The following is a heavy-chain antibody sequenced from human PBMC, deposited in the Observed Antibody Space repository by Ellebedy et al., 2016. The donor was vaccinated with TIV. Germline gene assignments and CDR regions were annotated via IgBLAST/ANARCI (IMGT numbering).Heavy chain of an antibody. J-gene: IGHJ6*03. CDR2: ISAYNGDI. Sequence: ASVKVSCXASGYTFTSFLLSWVRQAPGQGLEWMGWISAYNGDINYAQNFQGRVAMTTDTATSTVYVDLRSLRSDDTAVYYCARVSVDVVIGYHYFYIDIWGKGTTVTVSS. CDR1: GYTFTSFL. CDR3: ARVSVDVVIGYHYFYIDI. D-gene: IGHD6-6*01. V-gene: IGHV1-18*01.